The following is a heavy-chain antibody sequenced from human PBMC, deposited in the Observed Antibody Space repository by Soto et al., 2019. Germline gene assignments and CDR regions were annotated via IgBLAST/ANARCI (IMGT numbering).Heavy chain of an antibody. CDR3: ARHILLRGPGFFDY. CDR1: GGSISSSSYF. Sequence: QLQLQESGPGLVKPSETLSLTCTVSGGSISSSSYFWGWIRQPPWKGLEWIGSIYYSGSTYYNPSLNSRVTISVDTSKNQVSLKLSSVTAADRAVYYCARHILLRGPGFFDYWGQGTLVTVSS. D-gene: IGHD1-26*01. CDR2: IYYSGST. J-gene: IGHJ4*02. V-gene: IGHV4-39*01.